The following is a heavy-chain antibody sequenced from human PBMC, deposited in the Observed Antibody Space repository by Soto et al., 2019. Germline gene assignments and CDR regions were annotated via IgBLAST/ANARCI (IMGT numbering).Heavy chain of an antibody. D-gene: IGHD2-15*01. CDR3: SSSPVVTLDAFDI. CDR2: ISYDGSNK. V-gene: IGHV3-30*03. J-gene: IGHJ3*02. CDR1: GFTFSSYG. Sequence: GGSLRLSCAASGFTFSSYGMHWVRQAPGKGLEWVAVISYDGSNKYYADSVKGRFTISRDNSKNTLYLQMNSLRAEHTAVYYCSSSPVVTLDAFDIWGQGTMVTVSS.